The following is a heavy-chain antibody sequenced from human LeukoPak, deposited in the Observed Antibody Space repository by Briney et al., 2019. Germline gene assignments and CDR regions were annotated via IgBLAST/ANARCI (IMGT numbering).Heavy chain of an antibody. V-gene: IGHV3-7*01. D-gene: IGHD3-10*02. CDR2: IKQDGSGK. CDR3: AELGITMIGGV. Sequence: PGGPLRLSCAASGFTFSTYWMGWVRQAPAKGLEWVANIKQDGSGKYYVDSVKGRFTISRDNAKNSLYLQMNSLRAEDTAVYYCAELGITMIGGVWGKGTTVTISS. CDR1: GFTFSTYW. J-gene: IGHJ6*04.